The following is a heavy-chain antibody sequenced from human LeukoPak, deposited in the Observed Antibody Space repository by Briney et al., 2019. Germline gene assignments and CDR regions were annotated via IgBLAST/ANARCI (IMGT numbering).Heavy chain of an antibody. CDR1: GFPFSLYA. CDR2: VGGSGETT. D-gene: IGHD3-10*01. J-gene: IGHJ6*02. CDR3: ASKFGESYHYYYGLDV. Sequence: GGSLRLSCAASGFPFSLYAMNWVRQAPGKGLEWVSVVGGSGETTNYADSVKGRFTISRDRSKTTVFLQMNSLRVEDTGVYYCASKFGESYHYYYGLDVWGQGTTVTVSS. V-gene: IGHV3-23*01.